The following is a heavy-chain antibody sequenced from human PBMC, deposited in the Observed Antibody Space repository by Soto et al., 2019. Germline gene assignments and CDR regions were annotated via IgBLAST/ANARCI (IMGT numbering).Heavy chain of an antibody. CDR2: INPSGGST. V-gene: IGHV1-46*03. Sequence: GASVKVSCKASGYTFTSYYMHWVRQAPGQGLEWMGIINPSGGSTSYAQKFQGRATMTRDTSTSTVYMELSSLRSEDTAVYYCARGITIFGVVSGFDYWGQGTLVTVSS. J-gene: IGHJ4*02. CDR1: GYTFTSYY. D-gene: IGHD3-3*01. CDR3: ARGITIFGVVSGFDY.